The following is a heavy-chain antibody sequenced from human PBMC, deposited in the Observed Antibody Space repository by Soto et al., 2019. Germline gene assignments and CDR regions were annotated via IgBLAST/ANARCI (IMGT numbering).Heavy chain of an antibody. CDR1: GYTFSNFY. V-gene: IGHV1-18*01. D-gene: IGHD3-3*01. CDR3: ARERKGRYEY. Sequence: ASVKVSCKASGYTFSNFYITWVRQAPGQGLQWMGLITVRSGSTKYVQDLQGRVSMTTDTSTSTAYMELSSLRSDDTAVYYCARERKGRYEYWGQGTMVTVSS. CDR2: ITVRSGST. J-gene: IGHJ4*01.